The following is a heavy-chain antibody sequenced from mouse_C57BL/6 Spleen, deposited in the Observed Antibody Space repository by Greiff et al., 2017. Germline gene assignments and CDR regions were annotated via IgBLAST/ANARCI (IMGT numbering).Heavy chain of an antibody. J-gene: IGHJ2*01. CDR2: IYPSDSET. V-gene: IGHV1-61*01. CDR3: ARLRDYEDYFDY. D-gene: IGHD2-4*01. CDR1: GYTFTSYW. Sequence: QVHVKQPGAELVRPGSSVKLSCKASGYTFTSYWMDWVKQRPGQGLEWIGNIYPSDSETHYNQKFKDKATLTVDKSSSTAYMQLSSLTSEDSAVYYCARLRDYEDYFDYWGQGTTLTVSS.